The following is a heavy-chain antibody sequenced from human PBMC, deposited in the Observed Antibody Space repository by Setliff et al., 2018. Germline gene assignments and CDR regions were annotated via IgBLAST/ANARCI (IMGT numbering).Heavy chain of an antibody. V-gene: IGHV3-30*02. D-gene: IGHD6-13*01. Sequence: PGESLKISCAASGFVFGTYGMHWVRQAPGKGLDWVASVRFDGSYKVYADSVKGRFAISRDNAKNSLSLQMNSLGTEDTAIYYCAKCSSWHSHYPHFNYWGQGTLVTVSS. CDR2: VRFDGSYK. CDR1: GFVFGTYG. CDR3: AKCSSWHSHYPHFNY. J-gene: IGHJ4*02.